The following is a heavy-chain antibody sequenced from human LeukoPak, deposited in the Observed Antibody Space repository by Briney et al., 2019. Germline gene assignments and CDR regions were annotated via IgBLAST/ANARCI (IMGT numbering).Heavy chain of an antibody. Sequence: GSLRLSCAASGFTFSSYGMHWVRQAPGKGLEWVAVIWYDGSNKYYADSVKGRFTISRDNSKNTLYLQMNSLRAEDTAVYYCAKGGYGYGHGWFDPWGQGTLVTVSS. CDR3: AKGGYGYGHGWFDP. CDR2: IWYDGSNK. D-gene: IGHD5-18*01. V-gene: IGHV3-33*06. CDR1: GFTFSSYG. J-gene: IGHJ5*02.